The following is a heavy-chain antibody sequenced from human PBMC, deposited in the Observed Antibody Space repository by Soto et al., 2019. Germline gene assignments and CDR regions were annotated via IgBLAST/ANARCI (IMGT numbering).Heavy chain of an antibody. Sequence: ASVKVSCKASGGTFSSYAISWVRQAPGQGLEWMGGIIPIFGTANYAQKFQGRVTITADESTSTAYMELSSLRSEDTAVYYCARDIVIVPAAYSDAFDIWGQGTMVTVSS. CDR3: ARDIVIVPAAYSDAFDI. V-gene: IGHV1-69*13. J-gene: IGHJ3*02. D-gene: IGHD2-2*01. CDR1: GGTFSSYA. CDR2: IIPIFGTA.